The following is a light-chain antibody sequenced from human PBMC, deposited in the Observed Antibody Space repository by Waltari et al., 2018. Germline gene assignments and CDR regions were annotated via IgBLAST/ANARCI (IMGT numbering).Light chain of an antibody. Sequence: QSEMSQPPSVSGTPGQTVTISCSGRSSHVGSNVVNWYQQLPGTAPQRLIYRNDQRPSGVPDRFSGSKSGTSASLAISGLQSEDEADYYCAAWDDSLNGRWVFGAGTKLTVL. CDR3: AAWDDSLNGRWV. V-gene: IGLV1-44*01. CDR2: RND. CDR1: SSHVGSNV. J-gene: IGLJ2*01.